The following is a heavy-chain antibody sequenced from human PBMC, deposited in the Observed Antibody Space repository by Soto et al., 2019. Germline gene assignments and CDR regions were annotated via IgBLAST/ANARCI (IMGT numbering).Heavy chain of an antibody. D-gene: IGHD2-21*02. CDR3: AKPAPVTARIRFAY. CDR2: IDGRDGT. J-gene: IGHJ4*02. V-gene: IGHV3-23*01. Sequence: EVQLLESGGGLVQPGGSLRLSCAGSGFTFRAYTMAWVRQAPGKGLEWVSGIDGRDGTYYADSVKGRFNISRDSSRNTLFLQMKILRADDTAVYYCAKPAPVTARIRFAYWGQGALVTVS. CDR1: GFTFRAYT.